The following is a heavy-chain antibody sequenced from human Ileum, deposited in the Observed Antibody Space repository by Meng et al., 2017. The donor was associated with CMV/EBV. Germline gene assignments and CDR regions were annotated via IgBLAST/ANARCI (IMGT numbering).Heavy chain of an antibody. D-gene: IGHD2-15*01. J-gene: IGHJ6*02. CDR2: IKQDGSEK. CDR3: AGYCSGGSCFIAYYGMDV. Sequence: GGSLRLSCAASGFTFSSYCMSWVRQAPGKGLEWVANIKQDGSEKYYVDSVKGRFTISRDNSKNSLYLQMNSLRAEDTAVYYCAGYCSGGSCFIAYYGMDVWGQGTTVTVSS. CDR1: GFTFSSYC. V-gene: IGHV3-7*01.